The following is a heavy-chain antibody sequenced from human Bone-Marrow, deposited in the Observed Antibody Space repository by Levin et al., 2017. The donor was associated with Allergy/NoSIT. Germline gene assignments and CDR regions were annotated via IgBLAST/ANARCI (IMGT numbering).Heavy chain of an antibody. CDR1: GFTFRNYA. D-gene: IGHD2-2*01. CDR2: ITTSGGDT. J-gene: IGHJ4*02. Sequence: GESLKISCAASGFTFRNYAMSWVRQAPGKGLEWVSSITTSGGDTFYADSVKGRFTISRDNSKNTLYLQVNSLRAEDTAVYYCAKHAPRTSSRNDDFDYWGQGTLVTVSS. CDR3: AKHAPRTSSRNDDFDY. V-gene: IGHV3-23*01.